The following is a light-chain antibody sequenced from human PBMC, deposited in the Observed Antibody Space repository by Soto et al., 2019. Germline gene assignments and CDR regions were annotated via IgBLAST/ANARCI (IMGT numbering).Light chain of an antibody. CDR3: QQSYSTPT. V-gene: IGKV1-39*01. CDR1: QSISNY. Sequence: DIQMTQSPSSLSASVGDRVTITCRASQSISNYLNWYQQKPGKAPKLLIYATSSLQSGVPSRFSGSGSGTDFTLTISSLQPEDIATYYCQQSYSTPTFGQGTKLEIK. CDR2: ATS. J-gene: IGKJ2*01.